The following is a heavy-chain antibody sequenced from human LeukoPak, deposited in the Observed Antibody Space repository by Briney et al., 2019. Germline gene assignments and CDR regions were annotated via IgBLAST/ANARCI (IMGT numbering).Heavy chain of an antibody. CDR2: ISSSGSTI. Sequence: GGSLRLSCAASGLTFRSYEMNWVRQAPGKGLEWVSYISSSGSTIYYADSVKGRFTISRDNAKNSLYLQMNSLRAEDTAVYYCVLAVATIMEFDYWGQGTLVTVSS. J-gene: IGHJ4*02. V-gene: IGHV3-48*03. CDR1: GLTFRSYE. CDR3: VLAVATIMEFDY. D-gene: IGHD5-12*01.